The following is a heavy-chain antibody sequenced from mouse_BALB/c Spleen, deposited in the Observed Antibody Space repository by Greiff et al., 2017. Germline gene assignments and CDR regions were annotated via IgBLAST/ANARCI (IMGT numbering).Heavy chain of an antibody. CDR2: IWGGGST. Sequence: VKLVESGPGLVAPSQSLSITCTVSGFSLTDYGVSWIRQPPGKGLEWLGVIWGGGSTYYNSALKSRLSISKDNSKSQVFLKMNSLQTDDTAMYYCAKQAARATGAMDYWGQGTSVTVSS. J-gene: IGHJ4*01. CDR3: AKQAARATGAMDY. D-gene: IGHD3-1*01. CDR1: GFSLTDYG. V-gene: IGHV2-6-5*01.